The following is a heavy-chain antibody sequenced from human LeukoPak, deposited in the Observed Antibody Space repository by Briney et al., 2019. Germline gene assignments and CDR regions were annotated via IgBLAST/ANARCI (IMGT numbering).Heavy chain of an antibody. Sequence: QPGGSLRLSCVASGFTLSGHWMHWVRQAPGKGLVWVSRINGDESTTVYADSVKGRFTISRDNAKNTLYLQMNSLTAEDTAVYYCARSDWFDPWGQGTLVTVSS. CDR3: ARSDWFDP. CDR1: GFTLSGHW. J-gene: IGHJ5*02. V-gene: IGHV3-74*01. CDR2: INGDESTT.